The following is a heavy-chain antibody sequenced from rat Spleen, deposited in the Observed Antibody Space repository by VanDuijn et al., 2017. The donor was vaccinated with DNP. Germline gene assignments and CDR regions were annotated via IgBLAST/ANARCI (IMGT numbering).Heavy chain of an antibody. CDR1: GFTFSNNG. J-gene: IGHJ4*01. V-gene: IGHV5-34*01. Sequence: EVQLVESGGGLVQPGRSLKLSCLASGFTFSNNGMNWIRQAPGKGLEWVASISSSSSYIYYAETVKGRFTISRDNAKSTLYLQMDSLRSEDTATYYCTTDFGYPGYYAMDAWGQGTSVTVSS. CDR3: TTDFGYPGYYAMDA. CDR2: ISSSSSYI. D-gene: IGHD1-4*01.